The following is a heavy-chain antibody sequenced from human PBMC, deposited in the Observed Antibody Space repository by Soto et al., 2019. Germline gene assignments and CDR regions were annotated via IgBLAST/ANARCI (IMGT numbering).Heavy chain of an antibody. V-gene: IGHV3-33*01. CDR1: GFTFSSYG. CDR3: ARDGKWLYYYYYYGMDV. J-gene: IGHJ6*02. CDR2: IWYDGSNK. D-gene: IGHD3-22*01. Sequence: QVQLVESGGGVVQPGRSLRLSCAASGFTFSSYGMHWVRQAPGKGLEWVAVIWYDGSNKYYADSVKGRFTISRDNSKNXXYLQMNSLRTDDTAVYYCARDGKWLYYYYYYGMDVWGQGTTVTVSS.